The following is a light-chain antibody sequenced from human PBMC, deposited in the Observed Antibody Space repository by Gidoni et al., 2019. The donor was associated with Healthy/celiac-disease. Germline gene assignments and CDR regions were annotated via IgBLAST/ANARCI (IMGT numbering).Light chain of an antibody. Sequence: QSVLTQPPSASGTPGQRVTISCSGSSSNLGSHYVYWYQQLPGTAPKLLIYRNNQRPSGVPDRFSGSKSGTSASLAISGLRSEDEADYYCAAWDDSLSGNVVFGGGTKLTVL. V-gene: IGLV1-47*01. CDR2: RNN. J-gene: IGLJ2*01. CDR1: SSNLGSHY. CDR3: AAWDDSLSGNVV.